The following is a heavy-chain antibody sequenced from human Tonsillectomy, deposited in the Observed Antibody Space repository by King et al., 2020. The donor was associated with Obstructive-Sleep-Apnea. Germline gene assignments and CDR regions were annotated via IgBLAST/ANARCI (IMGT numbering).Heavy chain of an antibody. CDR2: IYYSVSA. CDR1: GASISSSSYY. D-gene: IGHD4-17*01. J-gene: IGHJ4*02. CDR3: ATWNDKHYGDFY. Sequence: QLQESGPGLVKPSETLSLTCSVSGASISSSSYYWGWMRQPPGEGLEWIGSIYYSVSAYYNPSLKSQVTISVDASKNHFSLKLTSVTAADTAVYYCATWNDKHYGDFYWGQGTLVTVSS. V-gene: IGHV4-39*07.